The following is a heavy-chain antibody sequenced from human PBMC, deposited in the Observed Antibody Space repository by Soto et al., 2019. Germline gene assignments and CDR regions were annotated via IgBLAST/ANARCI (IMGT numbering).Heavy chain of an antibody. J-gene: IGHJ4*02. D-gene: IGHD2-8*01. Sequence: EVQLLESGGGLVQPGGSLRLSCGVSGFTFNDFEMNWVRQAPGKGPEWLAYIDGSGATKKYADSVGGRFTISRDNPNNSLFLQMSSLSAADTAIYYWARGFGRCNYWGQGTLVSVSS. CDR2: IDGSGATK. CDR3: ARGFGRCNY. CDR1: GFTFNDFE. V-gene: IGHV3-48*03.